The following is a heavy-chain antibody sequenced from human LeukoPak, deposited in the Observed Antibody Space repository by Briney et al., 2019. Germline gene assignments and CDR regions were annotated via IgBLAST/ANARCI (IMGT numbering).Heavy chain of an antibody. Sequence: GASLKISCKGSGYRFTSYWIGWVRRTPGKGLEWMGIIHPGDSISRYSPSFQGQVSISVDKSINTAYLQWGSLKASDTAMYYRARRAVEDYYDGIGYYAFQHWGQGALVTVSS. CDR2: IHPGDSIS. D-gene: IGHD3-22*01. CDR1: GYRFTSYW. CDR3: ARRAVEDYYDGIGYYAFQH. J-gene: IGHJ1*01. V-gene: IGHV5-51*01.